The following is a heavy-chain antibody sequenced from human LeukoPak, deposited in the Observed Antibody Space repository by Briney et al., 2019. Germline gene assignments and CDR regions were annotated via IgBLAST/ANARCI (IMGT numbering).Heavy chain of an antibody. V-gene: IGHV3-53*01. J-gene: IGHJ3*02. CDR1: GFTVSSNY. CDR2: IYSGGST. CDR3: ARSYGDYDGAFDI. D-gene: IGHD4-17*01. Sequence: GGPLRLSCAASGFTVSSNYMSWVRQAPGKGLEWVSVIYSGGSTYYADSVKGRFTISRDNSKNTLYLQMNSLRAEDTAVYYCARSYGDYDGAFDIWGQGTMVTVSS.